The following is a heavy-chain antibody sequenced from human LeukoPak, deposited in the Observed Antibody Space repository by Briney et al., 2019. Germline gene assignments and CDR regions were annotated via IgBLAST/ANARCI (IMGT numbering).Heavy chain of an antibody. V-gene: IGHV3-23*01. J-gene: IGHJ4*02. CDR1: GFTFSSYA. Sequence: PGGSLRLSCAASGFTFSSYAMSWVRQAPGKGLEWVSVISGSGGGTYYADSVKGRFTISRDNSKNTLYLQMNSLRAEDTAVYYCARGHHSESYKADYWGQGTLVTVSS. CDR3: ARGHHSESYKADY. D-gene: IGHD3-10*01. CDR2: ISGSGGGT.